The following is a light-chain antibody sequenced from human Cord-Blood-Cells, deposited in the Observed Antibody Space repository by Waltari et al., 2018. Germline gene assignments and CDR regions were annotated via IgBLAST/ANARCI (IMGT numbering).Light chain of an antibody. Sequence: EIVMTQSPATLSVSPGERATLSCRASQSVSSNLAWYQQKPGQAPRLLIYGASTRATGIPARFSGSGSGTEFTLTISSLQSEDFAVYYCQQYNNWPPRITFGPGTKEDIK. CDR1: QSVSSN. CDR3: QQYNNWPPRIT. CDR2: GAS. V-gene: IGKV3-15*01. J-gene: IGKJ3*01.